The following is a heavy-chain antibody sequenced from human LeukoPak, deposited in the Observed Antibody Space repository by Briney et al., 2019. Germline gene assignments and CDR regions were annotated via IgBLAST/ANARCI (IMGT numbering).Heavy chain of an antibody. CDR2: ISSSSSYI. CDR1: GFTFSSYS. D-gene: IGHD3-3*01. Sequence: PGGSLRLSCAASGFTFSSYSMNWVRQAPGKGLEWVSSISSSSSYIYYAGSVKGRFTISRDNAKNSLYLQMNSLRAEDTAVYYCARTGTTMGDYWGQGTLVTVSS. V-gene: IGHV3-21*01. J-gene: IGHJ4*02. CDR3: ARTGTTMGDY.